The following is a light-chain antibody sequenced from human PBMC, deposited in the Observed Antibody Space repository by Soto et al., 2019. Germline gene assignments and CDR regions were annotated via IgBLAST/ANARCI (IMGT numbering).Light chain of an antibody. V-gene: IGLV2-8*02. CDR1: SSDVGGYNY. J-gene: IGLJ1*01. CDR2: EVN. CDR3: RSFAGTFFV. Sequence: QSVLTQPPSSSTSPGQSVTISCTGTSSDVGGYNYVSWYQQHPGKVPKVLISEVNKRPSGVPDRFSGSKSGNTASLTVSGLQADDEADYYCRSFAGTFFVFGTGTKVTVL.